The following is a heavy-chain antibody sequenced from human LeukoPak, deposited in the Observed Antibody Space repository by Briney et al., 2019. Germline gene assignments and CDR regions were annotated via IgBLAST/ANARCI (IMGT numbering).Heavy chain of an antibody. CDR3: ARLGMTTVTAYYWFDP. V-gene: IGHV4-39*01. J-gene: IGHJ5*02. CDR1: GGSISSRNNY. D-gene: IGHD4-17*01. Sequence: PSETLSLTCTVSGGSISSRNNYWGWIRQPPGKGLEWIGSIYYSGTTYYNPSLKSRVTISVDTSKNQFSLKLSSVTAADTAVYYCARLGMTTVTAYYWFDPWGQGTLVTVSS. CDR2: IYYSGTT.